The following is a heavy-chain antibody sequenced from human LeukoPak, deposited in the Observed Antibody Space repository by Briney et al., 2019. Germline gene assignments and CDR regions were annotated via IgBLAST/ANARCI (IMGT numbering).Heavy chain of an antibody. Sequence: GGSLRHSCAASGLTFSTSGMHGVRQAPGKGLEWVAVMWSDGATKYYSGSVKGRFTISRHIGENTLYLQMNSLRAEDTAIYYCARDGHSSGYYFVFDFWGQGTLVTVSS. CDR2: MWSDGATK. CDR1: GLTFSTSG. V-gene: IGHV3-33*01. CDR3: ARDGHSSGYYFVFDF. D-gene: IGHD3-22*01. J-gene: IGHJ4*02.